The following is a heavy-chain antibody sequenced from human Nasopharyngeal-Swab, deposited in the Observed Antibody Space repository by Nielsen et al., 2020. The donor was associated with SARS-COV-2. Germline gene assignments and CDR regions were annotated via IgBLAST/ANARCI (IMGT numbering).Heavy chain of an antibody. CDR1: GFTFSSYW. D-gene: IGHD6-13*01. CDR2: INEDGSST. CDR3: TRAGSFRHDY. Sequence: GGSLRLSCAASGFTFSSYWMHWVRQAPGKGLVWVSRINEDGSSTSYADSLKGRFTISRDNAKNTLYLQMNGLSAEDTAVYYCTRAGSFRHDYWGQGTLVTVSS. V-gene: IGHV3-74*01. J-gene: IGHJ4*02.